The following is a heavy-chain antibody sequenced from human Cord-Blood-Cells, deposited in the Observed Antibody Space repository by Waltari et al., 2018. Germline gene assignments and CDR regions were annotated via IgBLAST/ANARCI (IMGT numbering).Heavy chain of an antibody. CDR1: GFTFSSYG. CDR2: IWYDGSNK. J-gene: IGHJ6*02. Sequence: QVQLVESGGGVVQPGRSLRLSCAASGFTFSSYGMHWVRQAPGKGLEWVAVIWYDGSNKYYADSVKGRFTISRDNSKNTLYLQMNSLRAEDTAVYYCARWENIGAAQYYDGMDVWGQGTTVTVSS. CDR3: ARWENIGAAQYYDGMDV. V-gene: IGHV3-33*01. D-gene: IGHD5-12*01.